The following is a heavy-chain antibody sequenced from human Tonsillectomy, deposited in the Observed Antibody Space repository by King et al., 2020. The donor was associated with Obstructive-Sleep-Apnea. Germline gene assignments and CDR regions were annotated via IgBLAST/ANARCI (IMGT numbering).Heavy chain of an antibody. Sequence: VQLVESGGGVVQPGRSLRLSCAASGFDFSTYAIHWVRQAPGKGLEWVAVISYDGRDKYYADSVKGRFIISRDNCKNTLYLEMNSLRSEDTAVYYCARPSYDRNGYYYPYFDYWGQGTLVTVSS. CDR2: ISYDGRDK. J-gene: IGHJ4*02. CDR3: ARPSYDRNGYYYPYFDY. CDR1: GFDFSTYA. D-gene: IGHD3-22*01. V-gene: IGHV3-30*04.